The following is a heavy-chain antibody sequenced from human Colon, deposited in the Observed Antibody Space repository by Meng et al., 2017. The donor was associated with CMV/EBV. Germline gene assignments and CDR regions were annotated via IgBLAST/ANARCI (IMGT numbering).Heavy chain of an antibody. CDR1: GFTFSTYD. V-gene: IGHV3-13*01. Sequence: GESLKISCTASGFTFSTYDFHWVRQPTGKGLEWVSSIGTVGDTYSIGSVKGRFIISRDNSQDTLYLQLSSLRADDTAVYFCARREWDYHLPDWGQGTLVTVSS. J-gene: IGHJ4*02. CDR2: IGTVGDT. D-gene: IGHD2-2*01. CDR3: ARREWDYHLPD.